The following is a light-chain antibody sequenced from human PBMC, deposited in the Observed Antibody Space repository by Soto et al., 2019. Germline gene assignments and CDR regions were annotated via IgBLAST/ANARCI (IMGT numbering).Light chain of an antibody. CDR2: NTK. J-gene: IGLJ1*01. CDR1: SXNSGSNT. CDR3: AAWDGTLNGYV. V-gene: IGLV1-44*01. Sequence: QSVLTQPPSASGTPGQRVTISCSGSSXNSGSNTVNWYQQLPGTAPKLLIYNTKQRPSGVPDRFSGTQSGTSASLAISGLQSEDEADYYCAAWDGTLNGYVFGTGTKVTVL.